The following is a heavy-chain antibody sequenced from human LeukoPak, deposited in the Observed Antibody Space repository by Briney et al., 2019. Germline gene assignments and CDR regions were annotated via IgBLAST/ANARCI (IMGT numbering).Heavy chain of an antibody. Sequence: GGSLRLSCAGSGFTFSNYAFSWVRQAPGKGLEWVSGISGSGEVTYYVDSVKGRFTISRDNAKNSLYLQMNSLRAEDTALYYCAKDYSSGFLGNYFDYWGQGTLVTVSS. V-gene: IGHV3-23*01. D-gene: IGHD6-19*01. J-gene: IGHJ4*02. CDR3: AKDYSSGFLGNYFDY. CDR1: GFTFSNYA. CDR2: ISGSGEVT.